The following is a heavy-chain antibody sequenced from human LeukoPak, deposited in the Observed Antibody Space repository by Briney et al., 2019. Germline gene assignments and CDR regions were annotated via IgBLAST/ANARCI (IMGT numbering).Heavy chain of an antibody. J-gene: IGHJ3*02. Sequence: SETLSLTCTVCGGSISSSSYYWGWIRQPPGKGLEWIGSIYYSGSTYYNPSLKSRVTISVDTSKNQFSLKLSSVTAADTAVYYCASPRDDASDIAVVPAATSREKAFDIWGQGTMVTVSS. CDR1: GGSISSSSYY. CDR2: IYYSGST. CDR3: ASPRDDASDIAVVPAATSREKAFDI. V-gene: IGHV4-39*01. D-gene: IGHD2-2*01.